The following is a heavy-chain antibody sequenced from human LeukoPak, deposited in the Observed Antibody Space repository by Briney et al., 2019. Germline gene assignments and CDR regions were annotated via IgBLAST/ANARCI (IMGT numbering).Heavy chain of an antibody. V-gene: IGHV4-31*03. Sequence: SETLSLTCTVSGGSINSGGYYWSWIRQHPAKGLEWIGYIYYSGSTYYNPSLKSRISISVDTSKNQFSLRLSSVTAADTAVYYCARVSLRYYGSGSSGFDPWGQGTLVTVSS. CDR2: IYYSGST. CDR1: GGSINSGGYY. D-gene: IGHD3-10*01. J-gene: IGHJ5*02. CDR3: ARVSLRYYGSGSSGFDP.